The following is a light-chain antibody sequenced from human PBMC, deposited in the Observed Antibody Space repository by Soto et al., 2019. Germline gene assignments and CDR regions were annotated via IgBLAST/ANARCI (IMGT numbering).Light chain of an antibody. CDR2: DDS. CDR1: KLGSES. V-gene: IGLV3-21*02. J-gene: IGLJ3*02. Sequence: SYELTQPPSVSVAPGQTARITCGGSKLGSESVHWYRQKPGQAPVLVVYDDSDRPSGIPERFSGSNSGHTATLTINRVEAGDEADYYCQVWESSDNHVVFGEGTKLTVL. CDR3: QVWESSDNHVV.